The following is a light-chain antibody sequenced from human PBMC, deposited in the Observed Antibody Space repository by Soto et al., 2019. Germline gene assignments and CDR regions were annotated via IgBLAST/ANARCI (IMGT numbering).Light chain of an antibody. CDR3: QQSSIRPRT. V-gene: IGKV1-39*01. J-gene: IGKJ2*01. CDR1: QSISIY. Sequence: DIQLTQSPASLSASVGDRVTIICRASQSISIYLNWYQQKPGKAPRLLIYAASSLQSEVPSRFSGGGSGTDFTLTISSLQPEDFVTYYCQQSSIRPRTFGQGTKLDIK. CDR2: AAS.